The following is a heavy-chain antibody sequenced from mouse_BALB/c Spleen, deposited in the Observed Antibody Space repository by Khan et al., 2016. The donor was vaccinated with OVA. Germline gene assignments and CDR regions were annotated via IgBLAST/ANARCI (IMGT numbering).Heavy chain of an antibody. J-gene: IGHJ2*01. Sequence: QVQLKQSGAELVRPGASVTLSCKTSGYIFTSYWIHWVKQRSGQGLEWIARIYPGTDNSYYNEKFKDKATLTADKSSSTAYMQLSSLKSEDSDVYFCAIDEAFYHFDHWGQGTTLTVSS. CDR2: IYPGTDNS. CDR3: AIDEAFYHFDH. V-gene: IGHV1-76*01. D-gene: IGHD3-2*02. CDR1: GYIFTSYW.